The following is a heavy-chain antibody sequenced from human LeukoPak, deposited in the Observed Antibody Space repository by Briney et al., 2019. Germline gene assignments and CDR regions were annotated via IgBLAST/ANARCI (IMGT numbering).Heavy chain of an antibody. CDR3: AYSGSYYNPPFQY. Sequence: GESLKISCKGSGYFVTHHWIGWVRQMPGKGLEWMGIIHTGNSDTKYSPSFQGQVTMSVDKSISTAYLQWSSLKASDTAMYYCAYSGSYYNPPFQYWGQGTLVTVSS. D-gene: IGHD3-10*01. J-gene: IGHJ4*02. CDR2: IHTGNSDT. V-gene: IGHV5-51*01. CDR1: GYFVTHHW.